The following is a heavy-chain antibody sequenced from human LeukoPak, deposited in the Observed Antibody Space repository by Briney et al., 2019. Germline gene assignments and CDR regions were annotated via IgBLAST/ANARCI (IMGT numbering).Heavy chain of an antibody. CDR1: GFNFGNYW. CDR3: AKRTSNWNYFDY. CDR2: ITGDGSST. V-gene: IGHV3-74*01. J-gene: IGHJ4*02. Sequence: PGGSLRLSCVAAGFNFGNYWMPWVRQAPGKEPVCISRITGDGSSTVYADPVTGRFTISRDNSKNTLYLQMNSLRAEDTAVYYCAKRTSNWNYFDYWGQGTLVTVSS. D-gene: IGHD1-20*01.